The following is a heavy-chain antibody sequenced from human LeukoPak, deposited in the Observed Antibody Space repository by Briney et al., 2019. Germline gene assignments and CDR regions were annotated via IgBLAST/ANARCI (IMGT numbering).Heavy chain of an antibody. D-gene: IGHD2-21*02. CDR1: GFTFSNYW. Sequence: GESLRLSCAASGFTFSNYWMTWVRQAPGKGLEWVANIKEDGSDKYYVDSVKDRFTISRDNAKNSPYLQMNSLRVEDTAVYFCARDQWRLFDYWGQGTLVAVSS. CDR3: ARDQWRLFDY. J-gene: IGHJ4*02. V-gene: IGHV3-7*04. CDR2: IKEDGSDK.